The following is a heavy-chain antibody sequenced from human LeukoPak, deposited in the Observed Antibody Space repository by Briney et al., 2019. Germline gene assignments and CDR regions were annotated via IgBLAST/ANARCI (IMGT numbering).Heavy chain of an antibody. J-gene: IGHJ4*02. CDR2: INSNSFTI. D-gene: IGHD6-13*01. V-gene: IGHV3-11*04. CDR1: GFTFSDYY. CDR3: TSGSSWPPAFDY. Sequence: GGSLRLSCAASGFTFSDYYMSWIRQAPGKGLEWVSYINSNSFTIYYADSVKGRFTISRDNAKNSLYLQMNSLRVEDTAVYYCTSGSSWPPAFDYWGQGNLVTVSS.